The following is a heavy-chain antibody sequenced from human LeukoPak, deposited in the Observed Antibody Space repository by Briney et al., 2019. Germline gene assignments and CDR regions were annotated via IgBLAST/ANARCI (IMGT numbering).Heavy chain of an antibody. V-gene: IGHV3-30*02. CDR1: GFTFSSYG. J-gene: IGHJ4*02. Sequence: PGGSLRLSCAASGFTFSSYGMHWVRQAPGKGLEWVAFIRYDGSNKYYADSVKGRFTISRDNSKNSLYLQMNSLRAEDTAVYYCARDTYGSGSYSGYWGQGTLVTVSS. CDR2: IRYDGSNK. CDR3: ARDTYGSGSYSGY. D-gene: IGHD3-10*01.